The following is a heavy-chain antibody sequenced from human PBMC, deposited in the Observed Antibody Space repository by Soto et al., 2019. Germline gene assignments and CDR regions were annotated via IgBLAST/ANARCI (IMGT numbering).Heavy chain of an antibody. Sequence: GSVKVSCKASGYTFINYDINWGGQAPGQGLEWVGWMNPDSGNTGYAQNFQGRVTMTGNTSISSVYMELSSLTSEDTAVYYCARRRGSNGWFDLWGQGTLVTVSS. CDR1: GYTFINYD. V-gene: IGHV1-8*01. CDR3: ARRRGSNGWFDL. CDR2: MNPDSGNT. J-gene: IGHJ5*02. D-gene: IGHD2-8*01.